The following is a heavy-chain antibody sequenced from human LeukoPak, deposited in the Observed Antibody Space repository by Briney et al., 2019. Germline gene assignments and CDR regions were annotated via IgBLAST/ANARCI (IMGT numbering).Heavy chain of an antibody. CDR3: AKMSIVGAILYYFDY. J-gene: IGHJ4*02. D-gene: IGHD1-26*01. CDR2: ISGSGGST. Sequence: GGSLRLSCAASGFTFSGYAMSWVRQAPGKGLEWVSAISGSGGSTYYADSVKGRFIISRDNSKNTLYLQMNSLRAEDTAVYYCAKMSIVGAILYYFDYWGQGTLVTVSS. V-gene: IGHV3-23*01. CDR1: GFTFSGYA.